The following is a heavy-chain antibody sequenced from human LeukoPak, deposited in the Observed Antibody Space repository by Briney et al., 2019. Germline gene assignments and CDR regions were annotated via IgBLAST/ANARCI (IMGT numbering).Heavy chain of an antibody. D-gene: IGHD6-25*01. J-gene: IGHJ4*01. Sequence: GGSLTLSCAASGFALSSYAMIWLRQAPGKGLEWVSAISGSGGSTYYADSVKGRFTISRDNSKNTLYLQMNSLRAEDTAVYYCAKHSSGWPLTVDYWGHGTLVPVSS. CDR2: ISGSGGST. V-gene: IGHV3-23*01. CDR1: GFALSSYA. CDR3: AKHSSGWPLTVDY.